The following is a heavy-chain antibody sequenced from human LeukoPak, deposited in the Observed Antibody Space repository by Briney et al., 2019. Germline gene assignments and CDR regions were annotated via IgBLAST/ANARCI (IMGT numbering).Heavy chain of an antibody. D-gene: IGHD2-21*02. V-gene: IGHV3-30*02. CDR1: GFTFSSYG. J-gene: IGHJ4*02. CDR3: AKERRIFACGGDCYSLDY. Sequence: PGGSLRLSCAASGFTFSSYGMHWVRQAPGKGLEWVAFIRYDGSNKYFADSVKGRFTISRDNSKNTLYLQMNSLRAEDTAVYYCAKERRIFACGGDCYSLDYWGQGTLVTVSS. CDR2: IRYDGSNK.